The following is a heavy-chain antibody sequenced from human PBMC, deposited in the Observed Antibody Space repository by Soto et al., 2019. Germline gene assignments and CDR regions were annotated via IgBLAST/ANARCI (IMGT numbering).Heavy chain of an antibody. V-gene: IGHV3-53*01. D-gene: IGHD3-16*01. CDR3: ASTTVWKNAFEI. CDR2: FESGGSI. Sequence: EVQLVESGGGLIQPGGSLRLSCAASGITVNTNYMSWVRQSPGKGLEWVSLFESGGSIYYADSVKGRFTISRDNFKNTLSLQMNSLGVEDTAVYYCASTTVWKNAFEICGHGTLVSVSS. CDR1: GITVNTNY. J-gene: IGHJ3*02.